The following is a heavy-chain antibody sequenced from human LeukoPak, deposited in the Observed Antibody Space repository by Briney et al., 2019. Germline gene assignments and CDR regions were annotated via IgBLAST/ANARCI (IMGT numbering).Heavy chain of an antibody. J-gene: IGHJ6*02. CDR2: MNPNSGNT. V-gene: IGHV1-8*01. CDR1: GYTFTSYD. D-gene: IGHD3-3*01. CDR3: ARVHGVRFLEGPRGYYYGIDV. Sequence: GSSVKVSCKASGYTFTSYDINWVRQATGQGLEWMGWMNPNSGNTGYAHKFQGRVTMTRNTSISTAYMELSSLRSEDTAVYYCARVHGVRFLEGPRGYYYGIDVWGQGATVTVSS.